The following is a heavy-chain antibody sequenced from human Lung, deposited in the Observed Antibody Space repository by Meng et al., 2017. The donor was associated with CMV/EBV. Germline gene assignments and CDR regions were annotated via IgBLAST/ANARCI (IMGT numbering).Heavy chain of an antibody. D-gene: IGHD3-3*01. V-gene: IGHV3-48*03. J-gene: IGHJ6*01. CDR3: ARDIVSIFGVAKPYYYYYYGLDI. CDR1: GSNLRNYE. CDR2: LSSSGSTI. Sequence: ATSGSNLRNYEINGVRQAPGKGLEWVAYLSSSGSTIYHADSVKGRFTISRENAKNSRYMQMNRLRAEDTAVDYCARDIVSIFGVAKPYYYYYYGLDIWXPG.